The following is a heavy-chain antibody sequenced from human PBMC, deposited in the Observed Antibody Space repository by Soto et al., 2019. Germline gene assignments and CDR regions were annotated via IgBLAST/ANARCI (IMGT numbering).Heavy chain of an antibody. CDR2: MNNDGSYI. CDR1: GFTFSSYW. CDR3: VRGGYMHACDI. Sequence: EVQLVESGGGLVQPGGSLRLSCAASGFTFSSYWMYWVRQAPGKGLEWVSHMNNDGSYIIYSESVKGRFSFSRDNAKNTLYLQMNSLRAEDTAVYYCVRGGYMHACDIWGQGTMVTVSS. J-gene: IGHJ3*02. D-gene: IGHD6-13*01. V-gene: IGHV3-74*01.